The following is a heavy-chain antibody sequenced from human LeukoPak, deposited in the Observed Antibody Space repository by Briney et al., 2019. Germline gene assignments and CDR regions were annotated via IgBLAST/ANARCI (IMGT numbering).Heavy chain of an antibody. V-gene: IGHV3-30*04. D-gene: IGHD3-10*01. CDR2: ISYDGSNK. CDR1: GFTFSSYA. CDR3: ARSYGSGSLDYFDY. J-gene: IGHJ4*02. Sequence: GGSLRLSCAAPGFTFSSYAMHWVRQAPGKGLEWVAVISYDGSNKYYADSVKGRFTISRDNSKNTLYLQMNSLRAEDTAVYYCARSYGSGSLDYFDYWGQGTLVTASS.